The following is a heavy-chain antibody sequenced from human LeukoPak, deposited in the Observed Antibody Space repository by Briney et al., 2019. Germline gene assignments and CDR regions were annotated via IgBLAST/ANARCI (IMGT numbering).Heavy chain of an antibody. J-gene: IGHJ6*03. Sequence: SETLSLTCTVSGESISGFYWTWIRQPPGKGLEWIGYIYYSGSTNYNPSLKSRVTISVDTSKNQFSLKLSSVTAADTAVYYCARGLRYCSSTSCPEYYYYMDVWGKGTTVTVSS. CDR1: GESISGFY. CDR3: ARGLRYCSSTSCPEYYYYMDV. V-gene: IGHV4-59*01. CDR2: IYYSGST. D-gene: IGHD2-2*01.